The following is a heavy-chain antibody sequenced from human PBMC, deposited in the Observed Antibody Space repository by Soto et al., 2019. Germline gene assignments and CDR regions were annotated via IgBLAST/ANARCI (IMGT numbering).Heavy chain of an antibody. CDR1: GFIFRSYT. CDR3: VKGGYSYGYSAFDI. CDR2: ISNGGGTT. D-gene: IGHD5-18*01. V-gene: IGHV3-64D*06. Sequence: GGSLRLSCSASGFIFRSYTIYWVRQAPGKGLEYVSAISNGGGTTYYADSVKGRFTISRDNSKNMLYLQMSSLRVEDTAVYYCVKGGYSYGYSAFDIWGQGTMVTVSS. J-gene: IGHJ3*02.